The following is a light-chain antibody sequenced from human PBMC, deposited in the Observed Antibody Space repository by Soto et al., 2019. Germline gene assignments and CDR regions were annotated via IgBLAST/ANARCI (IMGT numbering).Light chain of an antibody. Sequence: AIQMTQSPSSLSASVGDRITITCRASQAIRNDLGWYQQNPGQAPKLLIYAASNVKSGLPSRFSGRGSGTDFTLTISNLQPEYFATYYCLQNHSYPCTFGRGTKVEIK. J-gene: IGKJ1*01. CDR2: AAS. V-gene: IGKV1-6*01. CDR1: QAIRND. CDR3: LQNHSYPCT.